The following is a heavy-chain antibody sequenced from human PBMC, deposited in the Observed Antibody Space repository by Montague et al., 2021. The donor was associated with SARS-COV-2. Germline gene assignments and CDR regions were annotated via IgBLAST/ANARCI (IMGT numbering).Heavy chain of an antibody. CDR2: XXWHDEK. Sequence: PALVKPTQTLTLTCTFSGFSLTTSGMCVRWIRQSPGKAPEWLALXXWHDEKYYSTSLKARLTISKDTSKNQVVLTMTNMDPLDTATYYCARTPHGDYSALCNYWGQGILVTVSP. CDR3: ARTPHGDYSALCNY. D-gene: IGHD4-17*01. J-gene: IGHJ4*02. V-gene: IGHV2-70*01. CDR1: GFSLTTSGMC.